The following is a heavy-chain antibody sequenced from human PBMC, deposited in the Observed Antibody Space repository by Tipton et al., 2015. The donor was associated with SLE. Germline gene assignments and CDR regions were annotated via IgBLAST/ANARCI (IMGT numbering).Heavy chain of an antibody. D-gene: IGHD4-17*01. V-gene: IGHV4-38-2*02. J-gene: IGHJ6*02. CDR3: ARDYGADYYYGGMDV. CDR2: IYHGGT. Sequence: TLSLTCVVSGYSISSGYYWGWVRQSPGKGLEWVGSIYHGGTHYNPSLKSRVTISVDPSKNQFSLKLSSVTAADTAVYYCARDYGADYYYGGMDVWGQGTTVTVSS. CDR1: GYSISSGYY.